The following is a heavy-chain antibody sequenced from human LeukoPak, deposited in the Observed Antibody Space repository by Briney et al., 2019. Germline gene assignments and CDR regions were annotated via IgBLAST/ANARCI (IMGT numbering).Heavy chain of an antibody. CDR1: GFAFDEHG. J-gene: IGHJ6*02. V-gene: IGHV3-20*04. Sequence: GGSLRLSCTASGFAFDEHGMSWVRQVPGKGLEWVSGINWSGGSTGYADPLRGRFTISRDNAKNSLYLQMDSLRAEDTAVYYCATVQDDFGDYYYGMDVWGQGTTVTVSS. D-gene: IGHD4-17*01. CDR3: ATVQDDFGDYYYGMDV. CDR2: INWSGGST.